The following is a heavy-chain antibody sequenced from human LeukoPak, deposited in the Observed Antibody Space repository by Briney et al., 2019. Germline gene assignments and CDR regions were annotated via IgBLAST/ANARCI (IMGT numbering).Heavy chain of an antibody. CDR2: ISGSGGTT. V-gene: IGHV3-23*01. CDR1: GFTFSNAW. D-gene: IGHD6-6*01. Sequence: GGSLRLSCAASGFTFSNAWMSWVRQAPGKGLEWVSAISGSGGTTYYADSVKGRFTISRDNSKNTLYLQMNNLRAEDTAVYYCAKERARPNWFDPWGQGTLVTVSS. J-gene: IGHJ5*02. CDR3: AKERARPNWFDP.